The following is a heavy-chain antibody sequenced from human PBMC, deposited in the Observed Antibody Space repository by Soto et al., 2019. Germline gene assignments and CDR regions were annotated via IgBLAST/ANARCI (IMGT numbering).Heavy chain of an antibody. CDR1: GFTFSHYG. CDR3: TRESCGGDCWGVYDI. D-gene: IGHD2-21*02. V-gene: IGHV3-33*01. Sequence: QVQLAESGGGVVQTGRSLRLSCTASGFTFSHYGMYWVRQAPGKGLEWVAGIWYDGRDQYYADSVKGGFTISRDNSQNTLYLQMNSLRVEDTAVYYCTRESCGGDCWGVYDIWGQGTMVTVS. CDR2: IWYDGRDQ. J-gene: IGHJ3*02.